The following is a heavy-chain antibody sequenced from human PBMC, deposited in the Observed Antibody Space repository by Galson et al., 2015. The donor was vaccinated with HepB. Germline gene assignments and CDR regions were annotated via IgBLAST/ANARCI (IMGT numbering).Heavy chain of an antibody. J-gene: IGHJ6*03. CDR3: ARSGGGRYAREVYYYYYMDV. CDR2: ISAYNGNT. Sequence: SVKVSCKASGYIFTSYGISWVRQAPGQGLEWMGWISAYNGNTKNAQKVQGRVTMTTDTSTSTAYMELRSLRSDDTAVYYCARSGGGRYAREVYYYYYMDVGGKGTAVTVSS. V-gene: IGHV1-18*01. D-gene: IGHD3-16*01. CDR1: GYIFTSYG.